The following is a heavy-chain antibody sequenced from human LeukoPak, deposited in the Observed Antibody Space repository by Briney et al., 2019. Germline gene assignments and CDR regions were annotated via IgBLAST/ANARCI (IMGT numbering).Heavy chain of an antibody. D-gene: IGHD5-12*01. J-gene: IGHJ5*02. V-gene: IGHV1-69*01. Sequence: SSVKVSCKASGGTFSSYAISWVRQAPGQGLEWMGGIIPIFGTANYAQKFQGRVTITADESTSTAYMELSSLRSEDTAVYYCGSHSGYDLGGGFDPWGQGTLVTVSS. CDR3: GSHSGYDLGGGFDP. CDR2: IIPIFGTA. CDR1: GGTFSSYA.